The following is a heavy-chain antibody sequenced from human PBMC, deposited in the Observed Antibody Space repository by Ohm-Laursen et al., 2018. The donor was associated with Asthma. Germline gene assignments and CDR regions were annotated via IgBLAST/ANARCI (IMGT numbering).Heavy chain of an antibody. CDR1: GGSIDRSNYY. V-gene: IGHV4-39*01. J-gene: IGHJ1*01. CDR3: FLSGYILEY. Sequence: SDTLSLICIVSGGSIDRSNYYWGWIRQPPGKGLEWIGSMYYSGSTYLNPSLKSRVAISVDTAKTQFSLKLSSVTSADTSVYFCFLSGYILEYWGQGSLVAVSS. CDR2: MYYSGST. D-gene: IGHD3-3*01.